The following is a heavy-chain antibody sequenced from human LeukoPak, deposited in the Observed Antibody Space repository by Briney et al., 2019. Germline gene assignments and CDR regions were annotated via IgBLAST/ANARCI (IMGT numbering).Heavy chain of an antibody. CDR1: GDSISSSSYY. V-gene: IGHV4-39*07. D-gene: IGHD6-13*01. CDR2: IYYSVST. CDR3: ASSGYSSSWYWFDP. Sequence: SETLSLTCTVSGDSISSSSYYWGWIRQPPGKGLEWIGSIYYSVSTYYNPSLKSRVTISVDTSKNQFSLKLSSVTAADTAVYYCASSGYSSSWYWFDPWGQGTLVTVSS. J-gene: IGHJ5*02.